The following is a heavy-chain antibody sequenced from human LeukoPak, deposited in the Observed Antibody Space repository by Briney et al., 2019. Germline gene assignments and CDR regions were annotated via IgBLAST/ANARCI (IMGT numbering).Heavy chain of an antibody. V-gene: IGHV3-9*01. CDR3: APTLTYSSSRYFPH. D-gene: IGHD6-13*01. Sequence: GGALRLSCAASGFTFDDYAMHWVRQAPGKGLEGVSGISWSSGSIGYADSVKGRFTISRDNAKNSLYLQMNSLRAEDTALYYCAPTLTYSSSRYFPHWGQGTLVTVSA. J-gene: IGHJ4*02. CDR1: GFTFDDYA. CDR2: ISWSSGSI.